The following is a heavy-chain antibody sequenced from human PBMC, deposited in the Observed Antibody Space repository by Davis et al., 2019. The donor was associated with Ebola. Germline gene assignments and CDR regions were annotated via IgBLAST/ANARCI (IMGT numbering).Heavy chain of an antibody. Sequence: PGGSLRLSCAASGFTFSSYAMTWVRQAPGKGLEWIGEINHSGSTNYNPSLKSRVTISVDTSKNQFSLKLSSVTAADTAVYYCARVPSNSSWPDIDYWGQGTLVTVSS. D-gene: IGHD6-13*01. CDR3: ARVPSNSSWPDIDY. CDR1: GFTFSSYA. J-gene: IGHJ4*02. V-gene: IGHV4-34*01. CDR2: INHSGST.